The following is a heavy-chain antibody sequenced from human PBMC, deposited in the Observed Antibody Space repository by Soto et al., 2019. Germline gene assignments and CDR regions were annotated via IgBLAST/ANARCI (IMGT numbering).Heavy chain of an antibody. CDR3: ARGGGYSGYDLDY. CDR2: IWYDGSNK. CDR1: GFTFSSYG. Sequence: QVQLVESGGGVVQPGRSLRLSCAASGFTFSSYGMHWVRQAPGKGLEWVAVIWYDGSNKYYADSVKGRFTISRDNSKNTLYLQMNSLRAEVTAVYYCARGGGYSGYDLDYWGQGTLVTVSS. J-gene: IGHJ4*02. D-gene: IGHD5-12*01. V-gene: IGHV3-33*01.